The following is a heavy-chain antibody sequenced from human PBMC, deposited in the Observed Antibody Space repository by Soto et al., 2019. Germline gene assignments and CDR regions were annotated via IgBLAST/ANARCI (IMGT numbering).Heavy chain of an antibody. CDR1: GFTFRSYA. V-gene: IGHV3-23*01. CDR2: ISQSGATT. J-gene: IGHJ4*02. D-gene: IGHD3-9*01. Sequence: GGSLRLSCAASGFTFRSYALSWVRQAPGKGLEWVSGISQSGATTSYADSVKGRFTVSRDNSKNTLYLQMNSLRVEDTAVYYCSKVRYQGRASYNMFEYWGQGTLVTVSS. CDR3: SKVRYQGRASYNMFEY.